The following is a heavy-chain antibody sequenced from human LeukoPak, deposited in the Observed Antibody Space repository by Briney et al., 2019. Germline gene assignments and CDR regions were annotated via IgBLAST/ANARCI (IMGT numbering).Heavy chain of an antibody. CDR3: ARGLAVAANCFDY. Sequence: GRSLRLSCAASGFTFNNYFMSWIRQAPGKGLEWVSYISSSGGTVYYAGSVKGRFTVSRDNAKNSLYLQMNSLRAEDTAVYYCARGLAVAANCFDYWGQGTLVTVSS. D-gene: IGHD6-19*01. CDR1: GFTFNNYF. J-gene: IGHJ4*02. CDR2: ISSSGGTV. V-gene: IGHV3-11*04.